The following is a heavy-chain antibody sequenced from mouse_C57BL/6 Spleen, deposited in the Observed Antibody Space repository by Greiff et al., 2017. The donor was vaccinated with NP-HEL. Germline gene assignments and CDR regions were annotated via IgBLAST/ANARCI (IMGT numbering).Heavy chain of an antibody. J-gene: IGHJ1*03. Sequence: EVMLVESGGGLVKPGGSLKLSCAASGFTFSSYAMSWVRQTPEKRLEWVATISDGGSYTYYPDNVKGRFTISRDNAKNNLYLQMSHLKSEDTAMYYCARDLEPYYGSSYEVWGTGTTVTVSS. CDR1: GFTFSSYA. V-gene: IGHV5-4*01. D-gene: IGHD1-1*01. CDR2: ISDGGSYT. CDR3: ARDLEPYYGSSYEV.